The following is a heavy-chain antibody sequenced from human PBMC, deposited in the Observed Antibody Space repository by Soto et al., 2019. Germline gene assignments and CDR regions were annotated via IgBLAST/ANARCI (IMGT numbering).Heavy chain of an antibody. CDR2: IYPGDSDT. D-gene: IGHD2-2*01. CDR3: ARHVGVVVPAVRNYYYYGMDV. Sequence: PGESLKISCKGSGYSFTSYWIGWVRQMPGKGLEWMGIIYPGDSDTRYSPSFQGQVTISADKSISTAYLQWSSLKASDTAMYYCARHVGVVVPAVRNYYYYGMDVWGPGTTVTVSS. V-gene: IGHV5-51*01. J-gene: IGHJ6*02. CDR1: GYSFTSYW.